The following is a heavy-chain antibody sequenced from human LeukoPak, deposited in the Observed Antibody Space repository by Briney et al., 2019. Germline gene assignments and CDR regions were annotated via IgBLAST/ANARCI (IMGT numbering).Heavy chain of an antibody. J-gene: IGHJ4*02. CDR2: IKQDGSEK. CDR3: ARGRGGELDY. CDR1: GGSISSSSYY. D-gene: IGHD3-10*01. Sequence: ETLSLTCTVSGGSISSSSYYWGWIRQPPGKGLEWVANIKQDGSEKYYEGSVKGRFTISRDNAKNSLYLQMNSLRAEDTAVYYCARGRGGELDYWGQGTLVTVSS. V-gene: IGHV3-7*03.